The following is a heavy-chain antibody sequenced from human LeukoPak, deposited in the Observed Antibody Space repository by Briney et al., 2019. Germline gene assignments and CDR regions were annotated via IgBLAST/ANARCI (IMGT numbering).Heavy chain of an antibody. V-gene: IGHV1-8*01. J-gene: IGHJ3*02. Sequence: GASVNVSCKASVYTFTSYDINWVRQATGQGLEWMGWMNPNSGNTGYAQKFQGRVTMTRNTSISTAYMELSSLRSEDTAVYYCARGYHMITFGGVENAFDIWGQGTMVTVSS. CDR3: ARGYHMITFGGVENAFDI. CDR2: MNPNSGNT. D-gene: IGHD3-16*01. CDR1: VYTFTSYD.